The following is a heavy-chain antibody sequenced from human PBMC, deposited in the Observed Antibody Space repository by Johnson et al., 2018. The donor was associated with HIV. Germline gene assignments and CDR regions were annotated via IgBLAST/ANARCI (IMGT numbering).Heavy chain of an antibody. CDR3: AKDQGETYYNFWSGYLGDAFDI. CDR1: GFSVSSNY. J-gene: IGHJ3*02. D-gene: IGHD3-3*01. Sequence: VQLVESGGGLIQPGGSLRLACAASGFSVSSNYMSWVRQAPGKGLEWVANIKQDGSEKYYVDSVKGRFTISRDNAKNSLYLQMNSLRAEDTAVYYCAKDQGETYYNFWSGYLGDAFDIWGQGTMVTVSS. V-gene: IGHV3-7*01. CDR2: IKQDGSEK.